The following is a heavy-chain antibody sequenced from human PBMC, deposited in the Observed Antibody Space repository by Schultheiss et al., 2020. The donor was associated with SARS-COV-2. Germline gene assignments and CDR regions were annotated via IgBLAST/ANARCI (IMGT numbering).Heavy chain of an antibody. V-gene: IGHV4-59*01. J-gene: IGHJ6*03. CDR1: GGSIRSYY. CDR3: ARGTGGWMTGYYYYYYMDV. D-gene: IGHD1-1*01. CDR2: IYYSGST. Sequence: SETLSLTCTVSGGSIRSYYWSWIRQPPGKGLEWIGDIYYSGSTNYNPSLKSRVTISVDTSKNQFSLKLSSVTAADTAVYYCARGTGGWMTGYYYYYYMDVWGKGTTVTVSS.